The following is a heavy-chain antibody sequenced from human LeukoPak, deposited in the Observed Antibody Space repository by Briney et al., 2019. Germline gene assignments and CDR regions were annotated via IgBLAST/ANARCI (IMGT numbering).Heavy chain of an antibody. CDR1: GGSISSSSYY. CDR2: IYYSGST. V-gene: IGHV4-39*07. Sequence: SETLSLTCTVSGGSISSSSYYWGWIRQPPGKGLEWIGSIYYSGSTYYNPSLKSRVTISVDTSKNQFSLKLSSVTAADTAVYYCARVSSGEPINWFDPWGQGTLVTVSS. D-gene: IGHD3-10*02. J-gene: IGHJ5*02. CDR3: ARVSSGEPINWFDP.